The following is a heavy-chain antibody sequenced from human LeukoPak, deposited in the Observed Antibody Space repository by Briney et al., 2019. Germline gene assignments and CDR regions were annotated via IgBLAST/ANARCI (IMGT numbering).Heavy chain of an antibody. D-gene: IGHD2-15*01. CDR2: INGDGSTT. J-gene: IGHJ4*02. CDR3: ASPPLERCGGRSCYPYFDY. Sequence: GGSLRLSCAASGFTFSSYWMYWVRQAPGKGLVWVSGINGDGSTTNYADSVKGRFTISRDNAKNTLVLQMSSLRAEDTAVYYCASPPLERCGGRSCYPYFDYWGQGTLVTVSS. V-gene: IGHV3-74*01. CDR1: GFTFSSYW.